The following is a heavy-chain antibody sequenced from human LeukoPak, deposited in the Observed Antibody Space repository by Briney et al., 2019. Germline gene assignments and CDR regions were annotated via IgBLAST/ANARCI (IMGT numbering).Heavy chain of an antibody. Sequence: GGSLRLTCAASGFTFSSYAMSWVRQAPGKGLEWVSGISGSGGSTYYADSVKGRFTTSRDNSKNTLYLQMNSLRAEDTAVYYCAKDLSRSRIVATEYGYWGQGTLVTVSS. J-gene: IGHJ4*02. CDR2: ISGSGGST. CDR3: AKDLSRSRIVATEYGY. CDR1: GFTFSSYA. D-gene: IGHD5-12*01. V-gene: IGHV3-23*01.